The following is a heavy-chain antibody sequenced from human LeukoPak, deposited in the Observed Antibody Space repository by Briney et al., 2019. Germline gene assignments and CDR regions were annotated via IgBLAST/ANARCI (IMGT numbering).Heavy chain of an antibody. Sequence: SVKVSCKASGYTFTGYYMHWVRQAPGQGLEWMGRIIPIFGTANYAQKFQGRVTITADESTSTAYMELSSLRSEDTAVYYCARDRTGFGELYFDYWGQGTLVTVSS. CDR1: GYTFTGYY. V-gene: IGHV1-69*13. D-gene: IGHD3-10*01. CDR2: IIPIFGTA. CDR3: ARDRTGFGELYFDY. J-gene: IGHJ4*02.